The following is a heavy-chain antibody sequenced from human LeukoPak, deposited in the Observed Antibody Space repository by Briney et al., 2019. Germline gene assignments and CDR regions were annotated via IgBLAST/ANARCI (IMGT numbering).Heavy chain of an antibody. Sequence: GESLKISCQGSGYSFTSYWIGWVRQMPGKGLEWMGIIYPGDSDTRYSPSFQGQVTISADKSISTAYLQWSSLKASDTAMYYCARSGYSYGSGPWYFDYWGQGTLVTVSS. D-gene: IGHD5-18*01. CDR1: GYSFTSYW. CDR3: ARSGYSYGSGPWYFDY. J-gene: IGHJ4*02. V-gene: IGHV5-51*01. CDR2: IYPGDSDT.